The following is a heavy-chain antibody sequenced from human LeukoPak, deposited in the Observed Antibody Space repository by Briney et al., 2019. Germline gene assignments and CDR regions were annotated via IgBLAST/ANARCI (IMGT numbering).Heavy chain of an antibody. J-gene: IGHJ3*02. Sequence: GGSLRLSCAASGFTFSSYSMNWVRQAPGKGLEWVSSISSSSSYIYYADSVKGRFTISRDNAKNSLYLQMNSLRAEDTAVYYCARYCSSTSCPKRWAFDIWGQGTMVTVSS. CDR2: ISSSSSYI. CDR3: ARYCSSTSCPKRWAFDI. CDR1: GFTFSSYS. V-gene: IGHV3-21*01. D-gene: IGHD2-2*01.